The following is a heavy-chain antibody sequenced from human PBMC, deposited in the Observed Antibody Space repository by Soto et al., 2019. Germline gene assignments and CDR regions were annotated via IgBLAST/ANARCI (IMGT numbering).Heavy chain of an antibody. V-gene: IGHV4-59*01. Sequence: QVQLQESGPGLVKPSETLSLTCTVSGASISGYYWSWIRQPPGKGLEWIGNIYSSGSTNYNPSLKRRVTVSVATSNNQFSLRLSSVTAADTAVYYCARVSGSSWRKNYYYFGMDVWGQGTTVTVSS. CDR1: GASISGYY. CDR2: IYSSGST. D-gene: IGHD6-13*01. J-gene: IGHJ6*02. CDR3: ARVSGSSWRKNYYYFGMDV.